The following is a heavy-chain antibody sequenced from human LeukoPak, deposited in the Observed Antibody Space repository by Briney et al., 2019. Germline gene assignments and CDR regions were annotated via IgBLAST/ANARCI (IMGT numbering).Heavy chain of an antibody. CDR2: IYYSGST. J-gene: IGHJ4*02. Sequence: SETLSLTCTVSGGSISSGGYYWSWIRQHPGKGLEWIGYIYYSGSTYYNPSLKSRVTISVDTSKNPFSLKLSSVTAADTAVYYCARVRSGFYGSDIGGDYWGQGTLVTVSS. D-gene: IGHD3-10*01. V-gene: IGHV4-31*03. CDR1: GGSISSGGYY. CDR3: ARVRSGFYGSDIGGDY.